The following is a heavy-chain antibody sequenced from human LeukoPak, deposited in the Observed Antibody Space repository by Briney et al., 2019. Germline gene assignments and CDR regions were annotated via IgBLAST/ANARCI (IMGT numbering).Heavy chain of an antibody. D-gene: IGHD1-26*01. CDR2: IYTSGST. CDR1: GGSISSYY. V-gene: IGHV4-4*07. CDR3: ARTSGSYAYNRGYYFDY. J-gene: IGHJ4*02. Sequence: SGTLSLTCTVSGGSISSYYWSWIRQPAGKGLEWIGRIYTSGSTNYNPSLKSRVTISVDTSKNQFSLKLSSVTAADTAVYYCARTSGSYAYNRGYYFDYWGQGTLVTVSS.